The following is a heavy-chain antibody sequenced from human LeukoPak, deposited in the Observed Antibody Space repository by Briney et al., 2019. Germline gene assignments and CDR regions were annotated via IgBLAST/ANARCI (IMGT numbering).Heavy chain of an antibody. CDR2: IYYSGST. CDR3: ARARPDYYDSSGYPDY. Sequence: PSETLSLTCTVSGGSISSYYWSWIRQPPGKGLEWIGYIYYSGSTNYNPSLKSRVTISVDTSKNQFSLKLSSVTAVDTAVYYCARARPDYYDSSGYPDYWGQGTLVTVSS. D-gene: IGHD3-22*01. V-gene: IGHV4-59*01. CDR1: GGSISSYY. J-gene: IGHJ4*02.